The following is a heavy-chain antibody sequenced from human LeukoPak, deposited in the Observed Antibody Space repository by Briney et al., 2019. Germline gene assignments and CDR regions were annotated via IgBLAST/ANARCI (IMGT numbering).Heavy chain of an antibody. V-gene: IGHV4-34*01. CDR3: ARVGRAPYYYGSGSYYSPPPYYFDY. J-gene: IGHJ4*02. CDR1: GGSFSGYY. D-gene: IGHD3-10*01. Sequence: NSSETLSLTCAVYGGSFSGYYWSWIRQPPGKGLEWIGEINHSGSTNYNPSLKSRVTISVDTSKNQFSLKLSSVTAADTAVYYCARVGRAPYYYGSGSYYSPPPYYFDYWGQGTLVTVSS. CDR2: INHSGST.